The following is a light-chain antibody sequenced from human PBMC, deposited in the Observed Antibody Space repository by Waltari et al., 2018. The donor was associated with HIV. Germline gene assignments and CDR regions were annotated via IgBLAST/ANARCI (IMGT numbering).Light chain of an antibody. Sequence: QSVLTQPPSASGTPGQRVTISCSGSSSNIGRNAVNWYQHLPGTAPKLLIYGNDERPSGVPYRFSGSKSGTSASLAISGLQSEDEGDYYCATWDFSLNGRVVFGGGTKLTVL. CDR3: ATWDFSLNGRVV. CDR1: SSNIGRNA. CDR2: GND. V-gene: IGLV1-44*01. J-gene: IGLJ2*01.